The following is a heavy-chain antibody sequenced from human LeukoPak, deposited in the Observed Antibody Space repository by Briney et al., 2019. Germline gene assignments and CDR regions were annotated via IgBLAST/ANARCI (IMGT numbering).Heavy chain of an antibody. CDR1: GGSISSSSYY. Sequence: SETLSLTCTVSGGSISSSSYYWGWIRQPPGKGLEWIGSIYYSGSTYYNPSLKSRVTISVDTSKNQFSLKLSSVTAADTAVYYCARHGSSASSGWYRLDYWGQGTLVTVSS. CDR3: ARHGSSASSGWYRLDY. CDR2: IYYSGST. V-gene: IGHV4-39*07. D-gene: IGHD6-19*01. J-gene: IGHJ4*02.